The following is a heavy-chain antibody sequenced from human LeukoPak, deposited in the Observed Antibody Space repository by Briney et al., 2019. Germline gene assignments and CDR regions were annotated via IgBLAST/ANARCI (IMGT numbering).Heavy chain of an antibody. CDR1: GFTFSSYA. CDR2: ISYDGNNK. V-gene: IGHV3-30-3*01. J-gene: IGHJ3*02. D-gene: IGHD6-6*01. Sequence: GRSLRLSCAASGFTFSSYAMHWVRQAPGKGLEWVAVISYDGNNKYYADSVKGRFTISRDNSKNTLYLQMNSLRAEDTAVYYCARAGIAACPGAFDIWGQGTMVTVSS. CDR3: ARAGIAACPGAFDI.